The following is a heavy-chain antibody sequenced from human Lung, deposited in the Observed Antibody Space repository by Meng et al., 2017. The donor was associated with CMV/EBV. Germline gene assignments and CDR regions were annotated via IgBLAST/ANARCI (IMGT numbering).Heavy chain of an antibody. J-gene: IGHJ4*02. CDR2: LSYDGSNK. CDR3: ARGYQLFNYFDY. D-gene: IGHD1-1*01. CDR1: GFTFSSYA. V-gene: IGHV3-30*04. Sequence: SCEASGFTFSSYAMHWVRQAPGKGLEWVAVLSYDGSNKFYADSVKGRSTISRDNSKNTLFLQMNRLRAEDTAVYYCARGYQLFNYFDYWGQGRXVTVSS.